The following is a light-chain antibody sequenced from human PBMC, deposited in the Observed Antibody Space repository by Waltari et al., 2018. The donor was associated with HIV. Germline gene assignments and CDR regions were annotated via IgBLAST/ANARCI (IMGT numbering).Light chain of an antibody. J-gene: IGLJ2*01. V-gene: IGLV2-23*01. CDR2: EDN. Sequence: QSALPQPASVSGSPGQSITISCTGTSSDTGNYNLVSWYPLYPGKAPKLIIYEDNKRPSGVSNRFSGSKSADTASLTISGLQAEDEADYYCCAYAGGLEFGGGTKLTVL. CDR1: SSDTGNYNL. CDR3: CAYAGGLE.